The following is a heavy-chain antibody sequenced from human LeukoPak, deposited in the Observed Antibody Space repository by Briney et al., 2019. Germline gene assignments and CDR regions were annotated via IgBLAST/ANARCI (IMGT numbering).Heavy chain of an antibody. CDR1: RGTFSSYA. J-gene: IGHJ3*02. V-gene: IGHV1-69*04. CDR3: ARAPQQWLVRKNAFDI. D-gene: IGHD6-19*01. Sequence: GSSVTGSCKASRGTFSSYAISWVRQAPGQGLDWMGRIIPIFGIANYAQKFQGRVTITADKSTSTAYMELSSLRSEDTAVYYCARAPQQWLVRKNAFDIWGQGTMVTVSS. CDR2: IIPIFGIA.